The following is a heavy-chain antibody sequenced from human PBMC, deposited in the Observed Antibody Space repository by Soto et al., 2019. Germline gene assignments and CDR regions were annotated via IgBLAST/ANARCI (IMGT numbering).Heavy chain of an antibody. J-gene: IGHJ4*02. CDR3: AKTASMTIRDGFDH. V-gene: IGHV3-23*01. CDR2: ISGSGSNP. CDR1: GFTFSSYA. Sequence: EVQVLESGGGLVQPGGSMRLSCAASGFTFSSYAMSWVRQATGQGLEWVSAISGSGSNPYYADSVKGGFTISRDNSKNTLDLQMNSLRAEDTALYYCAKTASMTIRDGFDHWGQGTLVTVSS. D-gene: IGHD4-17*01.